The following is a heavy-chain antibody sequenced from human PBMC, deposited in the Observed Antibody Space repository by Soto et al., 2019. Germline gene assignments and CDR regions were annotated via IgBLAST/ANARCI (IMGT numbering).Heavy chain of an antibody. Sequence: QVQLQQWGAGLLKPSETLSLTCAVYGGSVSSGSYYWSWIRQPPGKGLEWIGEMSHSGGTHFNPSLKGRVTISVDTSKYQCSLKMSFVTAADTSLYYCARVERGTATTVVDAFDIWGPGTMVTVSS. D-gene: IGHD2-21*02. J-gene: IGHJ3*02. V-gene: IGHV4-34*01. CDR3: ARVERGTATTVVDAFDI. CDR1: GGSVSSGSYY. CDR2: MSHSGGT.